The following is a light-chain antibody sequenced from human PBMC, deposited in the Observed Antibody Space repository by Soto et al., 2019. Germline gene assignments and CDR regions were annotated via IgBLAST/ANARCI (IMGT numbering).Light chain of an antibody. Sequence: QSALTQPASVSGSPGQSIAISCTGTSSDVGAYNYVSWYQQHPGKVPKLVIYDVTNRPSGVSDRFSGSKSGNTASLTISGLQAEDEADYYCSSYTSNTTPYVFGTGTEVTVL. CDR3: SSYTSNTTPYV. V-gene: IGLV2-14*01. CDR2: DVT. CDR1: SSDVGAYNY. J-gene: IGLJ1*01.